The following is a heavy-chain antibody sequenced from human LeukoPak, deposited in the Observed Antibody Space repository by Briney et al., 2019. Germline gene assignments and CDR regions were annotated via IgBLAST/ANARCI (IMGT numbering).Heavy chain of an antibody. J-gene: IGHJ6*02. CDR2: INPNSGGT. V-gene: IGHV1-2*02. CDR3: ARPYQLYRGYGMDV. CDR1: GYTFTGYY. D-gene: IGHD2-2*01. Sequence: ASVKVSCKASGYTFTGYYMHWVRQAPGQGLEWMGWINPNSGGTNYAQKFQGRVTMTRGTSISTAYMELSRLRSDDTAVYYCARPYQLYRGYGMDVWGQGTTVTVSS.